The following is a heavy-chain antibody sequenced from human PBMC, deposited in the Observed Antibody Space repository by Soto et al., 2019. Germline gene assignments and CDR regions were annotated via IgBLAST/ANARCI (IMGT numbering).Heavy chain of an antibody. V-gene: IGHV3-23*01. CDR3: AKGAYYHYGMDV. CDR1: GFTFSSYA. CDR2: ISGSGGST. J-gene: IGHJ6*02. Sequence: VGSLRLSCAASGFTFSSYAMSWVRQAPGKGLEWVSTISGSGGSTYYADSVKGRFTISRDNSKNTLYLQMNSLRAEDTAVYYCAKGAYYHYGMDVWGLGTSVTVSS.